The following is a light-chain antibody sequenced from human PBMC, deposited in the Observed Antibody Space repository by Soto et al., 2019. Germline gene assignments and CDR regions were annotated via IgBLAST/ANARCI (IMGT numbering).Light chain of an antibody. CDR1: SSSIGAGYD. Sequence: QAVVTQPPSVSGAPGQRVTISCTGSSSSIGAGYDVHWYQQLPGTAPKLLIYGNSNRPSGVPDRFSGSKSGTSASLAITGLLAEDEADYHCQSYDSSLSGWVFGGGTKLTVL. V-gene: IGLV1-40*01. J-gene: IGLJ3*02. CDR3: QSYDSSLSGWV. CDR2: GNS.